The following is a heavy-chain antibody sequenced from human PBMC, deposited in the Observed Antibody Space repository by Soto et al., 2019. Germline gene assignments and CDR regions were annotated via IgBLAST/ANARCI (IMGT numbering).Heavy chain of an antibody. CDR2: IYYSGST. Sequence: SETLSLTCTVSGGSISSYYWSWIRQPPGKGLEWIGYIYYSGSTNYNPSLKSRVTISVDTSKNQFSLKLSSVTAADTAVYYCARRVEYSYGYYYYYMDVWGKGTTVTVSS. D-gene: IGHD5-18*01. V-gene: IGHV4-59*08. CDR3: ARRVEYSYGYYYYYMDV. CDR1: GGSISSYY. J-gene: IGHJ6*03.